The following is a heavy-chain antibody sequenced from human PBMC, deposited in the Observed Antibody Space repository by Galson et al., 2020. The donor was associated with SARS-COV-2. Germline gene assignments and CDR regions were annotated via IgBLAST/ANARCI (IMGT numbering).Heavy chain of an antibody. D-gene: IGHD1-26*01. J-gene: IGHJ4*02. CDR2: ITRTGDKT. V-gene: IGHV3-23*01. CDR3: ARGAYSGSGGKYYGGFDS. CDR1: GFTFSTYA. Sequence: GGSLRLSCPASGFTFSTYAMTWVRQAPGRGLEWVSLITRTGDKTYYADSVKGRFSISRDISKSTLYLDMNDLRADDTAVYYCARGAYSGSGGKYYGGFDSWGQGTLVTVSS.